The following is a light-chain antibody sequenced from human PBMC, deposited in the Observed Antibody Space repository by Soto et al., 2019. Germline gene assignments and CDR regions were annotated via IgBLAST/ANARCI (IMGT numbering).Light chain of an antibody. V-gene: IGLV2-23*02. CDR3: CSYAVSNTYL. J-gene: IGLJ1*01. CDR1: DSDVGSHNL. Sequence: ALTQPASVSASPGQSITISCTGTDSDVGSHNLVSWYQLHPGKAPKLMIYEVTKRPSGVTNRFSGSKSGNTASLTIAGLQAQDEADYYCCSYAVSNTYLFGNGTKVTV. CDR2: EVT.